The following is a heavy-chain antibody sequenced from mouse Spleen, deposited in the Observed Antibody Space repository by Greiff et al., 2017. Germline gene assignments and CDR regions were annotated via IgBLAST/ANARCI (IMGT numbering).Heavy chain of an antibody. CDR1: GYTFTDYN. Sequence: EVKLMESGPELVKPGASVKIPCKASGYTFTDYNMDWVKQSHGKSLEWIGDINPNNGGTIYNQKFKGKATLTVDKSSSTAYMELRSLTSEDTAVYYCARVGYAAWFAYWGQGTLVTVSA. CDR2: INPNNGGT. D-gene: IGHD2-14*01. CDR3: ARVGYAAWFAY. V-gene: IGHV1-18*01. J-gene: IGHJ3*01.